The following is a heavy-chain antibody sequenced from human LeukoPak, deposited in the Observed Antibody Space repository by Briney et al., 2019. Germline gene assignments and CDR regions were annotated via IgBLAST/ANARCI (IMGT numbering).Heavy chain of an antibody. D-gene: IGHD6-19*01. V-gene: IGHV4-39*07. J-gene: IGHJ4*02. CDR2: IYYSGST. Sequence: SETLSLTCTVSGDSISYTNYYWGWIRQPPGKGLEWIATIYYSGSTYYNPSLKSRVTMSVDTSKNQFSLKLSSVTAADTAVYYCARARAVAGTEAEYYFDYWGQGTLVTVSS. CDR3: ARARAVAGTEAEYYFDY. CDR1: GDSISYTNYY.